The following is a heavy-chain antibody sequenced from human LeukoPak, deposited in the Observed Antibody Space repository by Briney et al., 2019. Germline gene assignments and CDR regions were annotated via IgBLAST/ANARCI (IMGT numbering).Heavy chain of an antibody. CDR2: IRSKAYGGTT. CDR3: TRDYYDTDV. J-gene: IGHJ6*03. CDR1: GFTSISYW. V-gene: IGHV3-49*04. Sequence: GGSLRLSCEASGFTSISYWMTWVRQAPGKGLEWVGLIRSKAYGGTTEYAASVKGRFTISRDDSKSIAYLQMNSLKTEDTAKYYCTRDYYDTDVWGKGTTVTISS.